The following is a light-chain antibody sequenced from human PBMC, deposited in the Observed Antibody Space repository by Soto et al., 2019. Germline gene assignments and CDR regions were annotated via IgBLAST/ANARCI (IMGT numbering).Light chain of an antibody. Sequence: EIVLTQSPATLSLSPGERATLSCRASQSVSSYLARYQQKPGQAPRLLIYDASNRATGIPARFSGSGSGTDLTLTISSLEPEDFAVYYCQQRSNWPPMYTFGQGTKLEIK. CDR3: QQRSNWPPMYT. V-gene: IGKV3-11*01. J-gene: IGKJ2*01. CDR1: QSVSSY. CDR2: DAS.